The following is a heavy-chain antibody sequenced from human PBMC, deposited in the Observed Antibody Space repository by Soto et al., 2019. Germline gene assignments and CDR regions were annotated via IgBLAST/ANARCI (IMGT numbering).Heavy chain of an antibody. D-gene: IGHD6-6*01. CDR3: ARQEGSSSLDY. J-gene: IGHJ4*02. CDR1: GGSISSYY. V-gene: IGHV4-59*08. Sequence: SETLSLTCTVSGGSISSYYWSWIRQPPGKGLEWIGYIYYSGSTNYNPSLKSRVTISVDTSKNQFSLKLSSVTAADTAVYYCARQEGSSSLDYWGQGTLVTVSS. CDR2: IYYSGST.